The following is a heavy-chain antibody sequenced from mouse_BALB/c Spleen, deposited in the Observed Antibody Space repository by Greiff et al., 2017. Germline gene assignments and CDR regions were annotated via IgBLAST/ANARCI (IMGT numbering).Heavy chain of an antibody. V-gene: IGHV1-54*03. CDR2: INPGSGGT. CDR1: GYAFTNYL. CDR3: ARRRGTTASGAMDY. J-gene: IGHJ4*01. Sequence: VQLQQSGAELVRPGTSVKVSCKASGYAFTNYLIEWVKQRPGQGLEWIGVINPGSGGTNYNEKFKGKATLTADKSSSTAYMQLSSLTSDDSAVYFCARRRGTTASGAMDYWGQGTSVTVSS. D-gene: IGHD1-2*01.